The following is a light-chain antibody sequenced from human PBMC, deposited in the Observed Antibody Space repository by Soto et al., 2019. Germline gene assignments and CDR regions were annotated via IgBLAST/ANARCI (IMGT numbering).Light chain of an antibody. CDR3: QQYNNVPYT. J-gene: IGKJ2*01. Sequence: DIQMTQSPSSLSASVGDRVSITCRASQGVNNYLPWYQQKPGKAPRLMIYDTSTLEIGVPSRFGGTGSGTDFTFTIFGLQPEDFGTYYCQQYNNVPYTFGQGTKVEMK. V-gene: IGKV1-33*01. CDR2: DTS. CDR1: QGVNNY.